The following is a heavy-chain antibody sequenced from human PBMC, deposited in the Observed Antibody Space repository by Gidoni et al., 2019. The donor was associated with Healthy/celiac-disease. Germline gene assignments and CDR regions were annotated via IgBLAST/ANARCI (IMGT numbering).Heavy chain of an antibody. V-gene: IGHV3-48*04. CDR3: ARVYSYGFFDY. CDR2: ISSSSSTI. D-gene: IGHD5-18*01. CDR1: GFTFSSYS. Sequence: EVQLVESGGGLVQPGGSLRLSCAASGFTFSSYSMNWVRQAPGKGLEWVSYISSSSSTIYYADSVKGRFTISRDNAKNSLYLQMNSLRAEDTAVYYCARVYSYGFFDYWGQGTLVTVSS. J-gene: IGHJ4*02.